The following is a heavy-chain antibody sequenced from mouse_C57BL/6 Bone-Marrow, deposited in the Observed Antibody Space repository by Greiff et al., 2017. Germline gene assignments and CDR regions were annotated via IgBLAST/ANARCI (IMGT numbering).Heavy chain of an antibody. V-gene: IGHV1-39*01. CDR2: INPDYGTT. CDR3: ARSYDYDYYMDY. J-gene: IGHJ4*01. CDR1: GYSFTDYN. Sequence: VQLQQSGPELVKPGASVKISCRASGYSFTDYNMNWVKQSRGQSLEWIGVINPDYGTTNYNQKFKGKATLTVDQSSSTAYMQLNSLTSEDSAVYYCARSYDYDYYMDYWGQGTSVTVSS. D-gene: IGHD2-4*01.